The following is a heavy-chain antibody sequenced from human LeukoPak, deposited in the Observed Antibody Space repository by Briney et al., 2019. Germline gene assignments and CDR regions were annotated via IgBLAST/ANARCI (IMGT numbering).Heavy chain of an antibody. V-gene: IGHV3-21*01. CDR3: AREDVVVAAMLYYYYGMDV. D-gene: IGHD2-15*01. Sequence: GGSLRLSCAASGFTFSSYSMNWVRQAPGKGLEWVSSISSSSSYIYYADSVKGRFTISRDNAKNSLYLQMNSLRVEDTAVYYCAREDVVVAAMLYYYYGMDVWGQGTTVTVSS. CDR1: GFTFSSYS. CDR2: ISSSSSYI. J-gene: IGHJ6*02.